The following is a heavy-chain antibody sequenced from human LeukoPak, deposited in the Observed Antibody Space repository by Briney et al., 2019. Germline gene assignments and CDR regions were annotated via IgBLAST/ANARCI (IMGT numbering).Heavy chain of an antibody. CDR3: ARVLSGTDGWFDP. CDR2: AYYRSKWYN. CDR1: GDSVSSNSAT. D-gene: IGHD1-20*01. V-gene: IGHV6-1*01. Sequence: SQILSLTCAISGDSVSSNSATWNWIRQSPSRGLEWLGRAYYRSKWYNDYAVSVKSRITFSPDTSKNQFSLQLNSVTPEDTAVYYCARVLSGTDGWFDPWGQGTLVTVSS. J-gene: IGHJ5*02.